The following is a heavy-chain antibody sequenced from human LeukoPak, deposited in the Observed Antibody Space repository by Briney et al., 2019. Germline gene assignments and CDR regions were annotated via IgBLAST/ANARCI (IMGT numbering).Heavy chain of an antibody. Sequence: ASVTVSFKASGGTFNNYAINWVRQAPGQGLEWMGGIIPIFGSSNYAQKFQGRVTITADESTTTAYMELSSLRSEDTAVYYCARVTHTELSTWFDPWGQGTLVTVSS. CDR1: GGTFNNYA. J-gene: IGHJ5*02. V-gene: IGHV1-69*13. CDR3: ARVTHTELSTWFDP. D-gene: IGHD5-18*01. CDR2: IIPIFGSS.